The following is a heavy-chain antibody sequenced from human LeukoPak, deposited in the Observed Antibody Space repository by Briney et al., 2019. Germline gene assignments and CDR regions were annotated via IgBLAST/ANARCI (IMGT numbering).Heavy chain of an antibody. CDR1: GFTFSSYS. CDR3: ARDMSGYGYFDY. D-gene: IGHD5-12*01. CDR2: ISSSGSTI. Sequence: GGSLRLSCAASGFTFSSYSMNWVRQAPGKGLEWVSYISSSGSTIYYADSVKGRFTISRDNAKNSLYLQMNSLRAEDTAVYCCARDMSGYGYFDYWGQGTLVTVSS. J-gene: IGHJ4*02. V-gene: IGHV3-48*04.